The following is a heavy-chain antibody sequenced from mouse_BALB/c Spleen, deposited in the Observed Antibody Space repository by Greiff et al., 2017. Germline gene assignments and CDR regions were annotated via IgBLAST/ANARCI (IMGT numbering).Heavy chain of an antibody. J-gene: IGHJ4*01. D-gene: IGHD1-1*01. CDR1: GFTFSSFG. CDR3: ARRGTTGAMDY. V-gene: IGHV5-17*02. Sequence: EVKLVESGGGLVQPGGSRKLSCAASGFTFSSFGMHWVRQAPEKGLEWVAYISSGSSTIYYADTVKGRFTISRDNPKNTLFLQMTSLRSEDTAMYYCARRGTTGAMDYWGQGTSVTVSS. CDR2: ISSGSSTI.